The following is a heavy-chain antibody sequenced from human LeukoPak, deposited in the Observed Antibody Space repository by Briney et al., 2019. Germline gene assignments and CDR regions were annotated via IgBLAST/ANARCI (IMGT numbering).Heavy chain of an antibody. CDR1: GYTFTGYY. CDR3: ARGRGVVVPAAIWRPYYYYYGMDV. J-gene: IGHJ6*02. V-gene: IGHV1-2*02. CDR2: INPNSGGT. Sequence: ASVKVSCKASGYTFTGYYMHWVRQAPGQGLEWMGWINPNSGGTNYAQKFQGRVTMTRDTSISTAYMELSRLRSDDTAVYYCARGRGVVVPAAIWRPYYYYYGMDVWGQGTTVTVSS. D-gene: IGHD2-2*01.